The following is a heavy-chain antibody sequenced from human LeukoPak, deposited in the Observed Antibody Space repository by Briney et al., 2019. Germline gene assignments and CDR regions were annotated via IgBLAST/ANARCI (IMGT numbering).Heavy chain of an antibody. Sequence: ASVKVSCKASGYTFTGYYMHWVRQAPGQGLEWMGWINPNSGGTNYAQKFQGRVTMTRDASISTAYMELRSLRSDDTAVYYCARDQGSSWTGNDYWGQGTLVTVSS. V-gene: IGHV1-2*02. J-gene: IGHJ4*02. D-gene: IGHD6-13*01. CDR2: INPNSGGT. CDR1: GYTFTGYY. CDR3: ARDQGSSWTGNDY.